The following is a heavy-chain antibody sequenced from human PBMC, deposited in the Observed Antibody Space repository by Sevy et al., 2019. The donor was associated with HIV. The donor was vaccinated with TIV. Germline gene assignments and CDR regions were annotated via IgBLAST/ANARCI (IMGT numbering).Heavy chain of an antibody. CDR1: GFTFSTYS. CDR2: ISSSSSYI. V-gene: IGHV3-21*01. D-gene: IGHD6-13*01. CDR3: ASGKSSRWYFDRVEDLSGSLYY. Sequence: GGSLRLSCVVSGFTFSTYSMTWVRQAPGKGLEWVSSISSSSSYIFYADSVKGRFTISRDNAKNSLYLQMNSLRAEDTAVYYCASGKSSRWYFDRVEDLSGSLYYWGQGTLVTVSS. J-gene: IGHJ4*02.